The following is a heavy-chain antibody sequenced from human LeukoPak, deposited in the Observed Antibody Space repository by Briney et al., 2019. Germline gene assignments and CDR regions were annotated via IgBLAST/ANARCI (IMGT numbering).Heavy chain of an antibody. J-gene: IGHJ6*02. D-gene: IGHD2-2*01. V-gene: IGHV4-31*03. CDR3: ARASPGLSAVLYGLDV. CDR2: IYHSGST. Sequence: SETLSLTCTASGGSISSGYYYWTWIRQHPGKGLEWIGYIYHSGSTYYNPSLKSRATISVDTSKNQFSLRLSSVTAADTAVYYCARASPGLSAVLYGLDVWGQGTTVTVSS. CDR1: GGSISSGYYY.